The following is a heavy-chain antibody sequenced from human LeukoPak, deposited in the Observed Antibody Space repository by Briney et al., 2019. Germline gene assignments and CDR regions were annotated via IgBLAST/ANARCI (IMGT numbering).Heavy chain of an antibody. Sequence: KTGGSLRLSCAASGFTFRNAWMGWVRQAPGKGLEWVGRIKSKVDGGTTDFAAPVKGRFTISRDDSKNTQYLQMNSLKTEDTAVYYCTSISASVLGESFDYWGQGTLVTVSS. CDR2: IKSKVDGGTT. CDR1: GFTFRNAW. D-gene: IGHD3-16*01. CDR3: TSISASVLGESFDY. V-gene: IGHV3-15*01. J-gene: IGHJ4*02.